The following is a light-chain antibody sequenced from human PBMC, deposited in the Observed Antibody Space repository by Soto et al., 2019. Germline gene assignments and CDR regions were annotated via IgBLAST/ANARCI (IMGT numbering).Light chain of an antibody. Sequence: DIQMTQSPSALSASVGDIVTITCRGSQGISSWLAWYQQKPGKAPRLLIYKASSLASGVPSRFSGSGSGTEFTLTISSLQPEDFATYYCLQDYNYPLTFGGGTKVDIK. CDR2: KAS. CDR3: LQDYNYPLT. J-gene: IGKJ4*01. CDR1: QGISSW. V-gene: IGKV1-5*03.